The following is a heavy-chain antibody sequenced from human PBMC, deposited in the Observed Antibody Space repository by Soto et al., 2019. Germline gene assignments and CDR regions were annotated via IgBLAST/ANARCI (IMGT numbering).Heavy chain of an antibody. V-gene: IGHV3-64D*06. CDR2: ISSNGGST. Sequence: GGSLRLSCSVFGFAFSNYAMHWVRQAPGKGLQYVSSISSNGGSTYYADSVKGRFTTSRDNSKNTLYLQMSSLRLEDTAVYYCVKDRYVDYWGQGSLVTVSS. CDR1: GFAFSNYA. J-gene: IGHJ4*02. CDR3: VKDRYVDY.